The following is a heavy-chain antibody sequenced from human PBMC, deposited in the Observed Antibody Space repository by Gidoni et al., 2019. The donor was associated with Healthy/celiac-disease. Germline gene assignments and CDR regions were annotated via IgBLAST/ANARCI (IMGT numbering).Heavy chain of an antibody. CDR2: ISYDGSNK. CDR1: GFTCRSYA. V-gene: IGHV3-30*04. Sequence: QVQLVESGGGVVQPGRSLRLYCAASGFTCRSYAMPWVRQAPGQGREWVAVISYDGSNKYYADSVKGRFTISRDNSKNTLYLQMNSLRAEDTAVYYCAREGSTIFGVVIYYFDYWGQGTLVTVSS. CDR3: AREGSTIFGVVIYYFDY. D-gene: IGHD3-3*01. J-gene: IGHJ4*02.